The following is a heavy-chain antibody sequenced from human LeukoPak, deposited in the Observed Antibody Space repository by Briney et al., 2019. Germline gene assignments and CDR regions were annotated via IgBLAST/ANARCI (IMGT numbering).Heavy chain of an antibody. CDR2: IYYTGTT. CDR3: VGTKLWLSFDS. V-gene: IGHV4-59*01. J-gene: IGHJ4*02. Sequence: SETLSLTCTVSGGSLNTYYWSWLRQPPGKRLEWIGYIYYTGTTNYNPSLKSRLTISVDTSKSQFSLRLSSVTSADTAVYYCVGTKLWLSFDSWGQGTLVTVSS. D-gene: IGHD5-18*01. CDR1: GGSLNTYY.